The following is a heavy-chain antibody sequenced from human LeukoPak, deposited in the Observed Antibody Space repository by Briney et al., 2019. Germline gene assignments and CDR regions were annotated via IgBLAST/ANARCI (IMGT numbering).Heavy chain of an antibody. J-gene: IGHJ4*02. CDR2: INPNSGDT. D-gene: IGHD5-24*01. Sequence: ASVKVSCKASGYTFTGYYMHWGRQAPGQGLEWMGWINPNSGDTNYAQKFQGRVTMTSDTSITTAYMELNRLRSDDTAVYYCARLDGTDSHFDFWGQGTLVTVSS. CDR3: ARLDGTDSHFDF. CDR1: GYTFTGYY. V-gene: IGHV1-2*02.